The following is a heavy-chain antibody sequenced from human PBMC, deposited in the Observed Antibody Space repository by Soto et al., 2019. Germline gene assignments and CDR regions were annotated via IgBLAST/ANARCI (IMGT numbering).Heavy chain of an antibody. Sequence: GVSLRLSCAASGFTFSSYSMNWVRQAPGKGLEWVSSISSSSSYIYYADSVKGRFTISRDNAKNSLYLQMNSLRAEDTDEYASARPSPYCSSTICYFDYWGQGTLVTVSS. D-gene: IGHD2-2*01. V-gene: IGHV3-21*01. CDR1: GFTFSSYS. CDR3: ARPSPYCSSTICYFDY. CDR2: ISSSSSYI. J-gene: IGHJ4*02.